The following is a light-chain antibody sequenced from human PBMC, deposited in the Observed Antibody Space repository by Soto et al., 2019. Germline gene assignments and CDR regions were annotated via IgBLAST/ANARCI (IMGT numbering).Light chain of an antibody. Sequence: DIQMTQSASSLSASVGDRVTITCRTTQSISVYLNWYQQIPRKDPNLLIYASSNLHTGVPSRFSGSASGTDFTLTISSLQHEDSATYYCQQTYSNPRTFGQGTKVDI. CDR1: QSISVY. V-gene: IGKV1-39*01. J-gene: IGKJ1*01. CDR2: ASS. CDR3: QQTYSNPRT.